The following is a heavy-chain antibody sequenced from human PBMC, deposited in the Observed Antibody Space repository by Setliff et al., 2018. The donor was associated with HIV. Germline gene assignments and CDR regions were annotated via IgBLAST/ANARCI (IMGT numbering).Heavy chain of an antibody. J-gene: IGHJ4*02. CDR3: AREEMSMWLPEYFFDF. V-gene: IGHV1-18*01. Sequence: ASVKVSCKGSGYTFRTYGISWVRQAPGQGLEWMGWISAYNGSTNYAQKLQGRVTFTGDTSASTTYMELSSLRSEDTAVYYCAREEMSMWLPEYFFDFWGQGTLVTVSS. CDR2: ISAYNGST. CDR1: GYTFRTYG. D-gene: IGHD5-12*01.